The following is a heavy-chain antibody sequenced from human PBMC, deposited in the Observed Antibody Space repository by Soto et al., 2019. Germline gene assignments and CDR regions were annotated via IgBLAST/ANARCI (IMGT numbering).Heavy chain of an antibody. CDR1: GGTFSSYA. J-gene: IGHJ6*02. CDR3: ARDSAAAGREGYYYYGMDV. Sequence: GASVKVSCKASGGTFSSYAISWVRQAPGQGLEWMGGIIPIFGTANYAQKFQGRVTITADESTSTAYMELSSLRSEDTAVYYCARDSAAAGREGYYYYGMDVWGQGTTVTVS. D-gene: IGHD6-13*01. CDR2: IIPIFGTA. V-gene: IGHV1-69*13.